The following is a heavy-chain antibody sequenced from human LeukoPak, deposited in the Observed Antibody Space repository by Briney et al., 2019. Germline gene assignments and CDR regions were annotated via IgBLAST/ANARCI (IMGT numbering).Heavy chain of an antibody. CDR3: ARTPTYGFWSGYTLDV. CDR2: ISGGSTKI. J-gene: IGHJ6*02. D-gene: IGHD3-3*01. V-gene: IGHV3-48*03. CDR1: GFTFSTYE. Sequence: GGSLRLSCAASGFTFSTYEMNWVPQAPGTGLEWVSYISGGSTKIYYADSVKGRFTVSRDDAKNSLYLQMNSLRAEDTAVYYCARTPTYGFWSGYTLDVWGQGTTVTVS.